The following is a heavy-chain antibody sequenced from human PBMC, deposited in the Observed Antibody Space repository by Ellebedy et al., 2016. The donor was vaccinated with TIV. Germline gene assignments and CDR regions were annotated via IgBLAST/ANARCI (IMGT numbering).Heavy chain of an antibody. V-gene: IGHV3-30*03. Sequence: PGGSLRLSCAASGFTFSSYGMHWVRQAPGKSNKYYADSVKGRFTISRDNSKNALCLQMNNLRAEDTAVYHCARGGDSSGYLFDYWGQGTLVTVSS. CDR2: SNK. D-gene: IGHD3-22*01. J-gene: IGHJ4*02. CDR3: ARGGDSSGYLFDY. CDR1: GFTFSSYG.